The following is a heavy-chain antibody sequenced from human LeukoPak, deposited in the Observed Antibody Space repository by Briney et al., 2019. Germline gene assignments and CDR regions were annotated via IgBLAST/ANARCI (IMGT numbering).Heavy chain of an antibody. J-gene: IGHJ5*02. CDR2: IYYSGST. CDR3: ARHGDYNWFDP. V-gene: IGHV4-39*01. D-gene: IGHD2-21*02. Sequence: SETLSLTCTVSGCSISSSSYYWGWIRQPPGKGLEWIGSIYYSGSTYYNPSLKSRVTISVDTSKNQFSLKLSSVTAADTAVYYCARHGDYNWFDPWGQGTLVTVSS. CDR1: GCSISSSSYY.